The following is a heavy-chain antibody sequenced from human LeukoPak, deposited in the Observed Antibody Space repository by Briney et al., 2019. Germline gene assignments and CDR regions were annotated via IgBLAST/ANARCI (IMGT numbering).Heavy chain of an antibody. V-gene: IGHV4-34*01. CDR2: INHSGST. D-gene: IGHD2-21*02. CDR3: ARGLAGVTANRFDP. J-gene: IGHJ5*02. Sequence: SETLSLTCAVYGGSFSGYYWSWIRQPPGKGLEWIGEINHSGSTNYNPSLKSRVTISVDTSKNQFSLKLSSVTAADTAIYYCARGLAGVTANRFDPWGQGTLVTVSS. CDR1: GGSFSGYY.